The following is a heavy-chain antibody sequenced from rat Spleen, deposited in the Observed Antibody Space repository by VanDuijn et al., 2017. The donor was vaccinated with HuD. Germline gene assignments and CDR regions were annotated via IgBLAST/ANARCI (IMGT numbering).Heavy chain of an antibody. V-gene: IGHV2-32*01. CDR2: VSSGGNT. CDR3: TRDLLYYYDGSPFDY. J-gene: IGHJ2*01. CDR1: GFSLTNYH. Sequence: QVQLKESGPGLVQPSQTLSLTCTVSGFSLTNYHVHWVRQPPGKGLEWIAAVSSGGNTYYDSTLKSRLSISRDTSKNQVFLEMNSLQTDDTGTYYCTRDLLYYYDGSPFDYWGQGVMVTVSS. D-gene: IGHD1-12*03.